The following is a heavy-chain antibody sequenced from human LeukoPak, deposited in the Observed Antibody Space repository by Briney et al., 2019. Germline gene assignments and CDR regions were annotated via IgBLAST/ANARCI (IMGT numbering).Heavy chain of an antibody. D-gene: IGHD6-6*01. CDR1: GFTFRRYS. CDR2: ISSGSDYI. Sequence: PGGSLRLSCTASGFTFRRYSFNWVRRAPGKGLEWVSTISSGSDYIYYADSVRGRFTISRDNAENSLYLQMNSLRAEDTAVYYCTRDLSLAAPQGFDYWGQGTLVTVSS. CDR3: TRDLSLAAPQGFDY. J-gene: IGHJ4*02. V-gene: IGHV3-21*01.